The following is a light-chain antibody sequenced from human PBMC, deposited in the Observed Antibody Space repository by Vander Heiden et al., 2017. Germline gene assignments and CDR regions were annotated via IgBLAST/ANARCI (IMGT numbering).Light chain of an antibody. CDR1: QSVSSNY. CDR3: QQYDSSRT. J-gene: IGKJ1*01. Sequence: EIVLTQSPGTLSMSPGERATLPCRASQSVSSNYLAWYQQKPGQAPRLLIYGASSRATGVPDRFSGSGSGTDFTLTISRLEPEDFAVYYCQQYDSSRTFGQGTKLEIK. CDR2: GAS. V-gene: IGKV3-20*01.